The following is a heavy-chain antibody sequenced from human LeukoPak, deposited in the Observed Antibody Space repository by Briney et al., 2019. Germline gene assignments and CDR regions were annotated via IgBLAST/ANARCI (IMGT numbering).Heavy chain of an antibody. CDR2: ISGSGGST. J-gene: IGHJ4*02. V-gene: IGHV3-23*01. CDR3: AKDGGSGYYYFDY. CDR1: GFTFSSYA. D-gene: IGHD3-22*01. Sequence: PGGSLRLSCAASGFTFSSYAMSWVRQAPGKGLEWVSAISGSGGSTYYADFVKGRFTISRDNSKNTLYVQMNSLRAEDTAVYYCAKDGGSGYYYFDYWGQGTLVTVSS.